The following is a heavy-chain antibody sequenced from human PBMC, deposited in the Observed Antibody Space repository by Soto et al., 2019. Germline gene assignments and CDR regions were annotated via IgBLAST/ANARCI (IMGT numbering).Heavy chain of an antibody. V-gene: IGHV1-2*02. D-gene: IGHD5-12*01. CDR3: DRCINRSGYVTSGGDY. CDR2: INPNSGGT. J-gene: IGHJ4*02. Sequence: QVQLVQSGAEVKKPGASVKVSCKASGYTFTGYYMHWVRQAPGQGLEWMGWINPNSGGTNYAQKFQGRVTMTRDTSISTAYMELSRLRDDDTAVYYCDRCINRSGYVTSGGDYWGQGTLVTVSS. CDR1: GYTFTGYY.